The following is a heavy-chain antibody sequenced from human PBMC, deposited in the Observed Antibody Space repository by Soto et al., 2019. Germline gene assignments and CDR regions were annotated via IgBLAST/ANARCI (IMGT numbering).Heavy chain of an antibody. CDR1: GYSFTSYW. V-gene: IGHV5-51*01. CDR3: ARQPYIVVVPATKYGMDV. J-gene: IGHJ6*02. D-gene: IGHD2-2*01. CDR2: IYPGDSDT. Sequence: RGESLKISCKGSGYSFTSYWIAWVRQMPGKGLEYMGIIYPGDSDTRYSPSFQGQVTISADKSISTAYLQWNSLKASDTATYYCARQPYIVVVPATKYGMDVWGQGTTVTVSS.